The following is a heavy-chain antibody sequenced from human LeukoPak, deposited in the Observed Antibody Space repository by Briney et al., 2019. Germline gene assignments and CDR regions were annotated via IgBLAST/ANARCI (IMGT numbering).Heavy chain of an antibody. V-gene: IGHV3-30*02. CDR3: AKGRGFRLGSSHYFDY. J-gene: IGHJ4*02. CDR1: GFSFSGYG. CDR2: IRYDGSNK. Sequence: TGGSLRLSCAASGFSFSGYGMHWVRQAPGKGLEWVAFIRYDGSNKYYADSVKGRFTISRDNSKNTLYLQMNSLRAEDTAVYYCAKGRGFRLGSSHYFDYWGQGTLVTVSS. D-gene: IGHD6-6*01.